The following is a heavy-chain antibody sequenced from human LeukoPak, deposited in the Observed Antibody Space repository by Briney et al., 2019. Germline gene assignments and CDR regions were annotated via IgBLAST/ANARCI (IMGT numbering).Heavy chain of an antibody. Sequence: SETLSLTCTVSGGSISSYYWRWIRQPPGKGLQWIGYIYYSGSTNYNPSLKSRVTISVDTSKNQFSLKLSSVTAADTAVYYCAREYCSGGSCYREAFDIWGQGTMVTVSS. V-gene: IGHV4-59*01. CDR2: IYYSGST. CDR3: AREYCSGGSCYREAFDI. D-gene: IGHD2-15*01. J-gene: IGHJ3*02. CDR1: GGSISSYY.